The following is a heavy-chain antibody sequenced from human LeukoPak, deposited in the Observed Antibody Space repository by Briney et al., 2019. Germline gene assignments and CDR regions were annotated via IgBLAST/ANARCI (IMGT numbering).Heavy chain of an antibody. J-gene: IGHJ4*02. CDR1: GFTFSSYW. D-gene: IGHD4-17*01. Sequence: PGGSLRLSCAASGFTFSSYWMHWVRQAPGKGLVWVSRINSDGTSTSYADSVKGGFTISRDNAKNTLYLQMNSLRAEDTAVYYCARTQITVTTLWALDYRGQGTLVTVSS. V-gene: IGHV3-74*01. CDR2: INSDGTST. CDR3: ARTQITVTTLWALDY.